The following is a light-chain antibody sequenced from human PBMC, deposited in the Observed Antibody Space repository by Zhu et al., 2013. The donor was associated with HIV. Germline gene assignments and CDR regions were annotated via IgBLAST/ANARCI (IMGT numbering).Light chain of an antibody. V-gene: IGLV1-47*02. CDR3: QSYDSTLRGV. CDR1: SSNIGSNY. J-gene: IGLJ3*02. Sequence: QSVLTQPPSASGTPGQRVTISCSGSSSNIGSNYVYWYQQLPGTAPKVLIFFNNERPSGVPDRFSGSKSGTSASLAITGLQAEDEADYYCQSYDSTLRGVFGGGTKLTVL. CDR2: FNN.